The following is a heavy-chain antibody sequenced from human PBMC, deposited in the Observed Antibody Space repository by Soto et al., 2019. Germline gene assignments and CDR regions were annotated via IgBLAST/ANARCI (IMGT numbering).Heavy chain of an antibody. Sequence: EVQLVESGGGLVKPGGSLRLSCAASGFTFSSYSMNWVRQAPGKGLEWVSSISSSSSYIYYADSVKGRFTISRDNAKNSLYLQMNSLRAEDTAVYYCVGGENYVWGSYRRNYFDYWGQGTLVTVSS. CDR1: GFTFSSYS. CDR3: VGGENYVWGSYRRNYFDY. CDR2: ISSSSSYI. D-gene: IGHD3-16*02. J-gene: IGHJ4*02. V-gene: IGHV3-21*01.